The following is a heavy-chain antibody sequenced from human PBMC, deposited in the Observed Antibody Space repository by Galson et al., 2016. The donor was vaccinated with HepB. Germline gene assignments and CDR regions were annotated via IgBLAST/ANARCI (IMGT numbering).Heavy chain of an antibody. V-gene: IGHV1-69*08. CDR3: ANAVGGELIIFDS. J-gene: IGHJ5*01. Sequence: SVKVSCKASGAIFTSLTISWVRQAPGQGLEWMGRITPSLDAAEYARDLQGRVTITADKATGTTYMELASLRSDDTAVYFCANAVGGELIIFDSWGPGGQVTVSS. CDR2: ITPSLDAA. D-gene: IGHD3-10*01. CDR1: GAIFTSLT.